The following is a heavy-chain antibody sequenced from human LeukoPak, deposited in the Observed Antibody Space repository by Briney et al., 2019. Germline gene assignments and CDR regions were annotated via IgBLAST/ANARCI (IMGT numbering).Heavy chain of an antibody. D-gene: IGHD5-12*01. V-gene: IGHV1-18*01. CDR1: GYTFTSYG. CDR2: ISAYNGNT. CDR3: ARSNIVATIWWFDP. J-gene: IGHJ5*02. Sequence: VSVKVSCKASGYTFTSYGISWVRQAPGQGLEWMGWISAYNGNTNYAQKLQGRVTMTTDTSTSTAYMELRSLRSDDTAVYYCARSNIVATIWWFDPWGQGTLVTVSS.